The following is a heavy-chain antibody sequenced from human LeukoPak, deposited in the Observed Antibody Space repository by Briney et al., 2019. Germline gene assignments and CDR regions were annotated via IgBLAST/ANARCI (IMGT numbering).Heavy chain of an antibody. CDR3: ARDEEYSAGYDF. Sequence: APVKACCTASGYTFTDYYIHWVRQAPGQGLEWMGWINPKRGGTNYAQKFQGRVTMTRDTSISTVYMDLSSLTSDDTAIYYCARDEEYSAGYDFWGQGTLVTVSS. CDR1: GYTFTDYY. V-gene: IGHV1-2*02. J-gene: IGHJ4*02. CDR2: INPKRGGT. D-gene: IGHD5-18*01.